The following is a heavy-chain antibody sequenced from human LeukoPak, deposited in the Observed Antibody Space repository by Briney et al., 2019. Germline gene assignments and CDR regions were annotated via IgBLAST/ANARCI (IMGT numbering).Heavy chain of an antibody. V-gene: IGHV4-59*08. CDR2: IYYSGST. Sequence: SETLSLTCTVSGGSISSYYWSWIRQPPGKGLEWMGYIYYSGSTNYNPSLKSRVTISVDTSKNQFSLKLSSVTAADTAVYYCARHFRYYDSSGPAENDAFDIWGQGTMVTVSS. CDR3: ARHFRYYDSSGPAENDAFDI. CDR1: GGSISSYY. D-gene: IGHD3-22*01. J-gene: IGHJ3*02.